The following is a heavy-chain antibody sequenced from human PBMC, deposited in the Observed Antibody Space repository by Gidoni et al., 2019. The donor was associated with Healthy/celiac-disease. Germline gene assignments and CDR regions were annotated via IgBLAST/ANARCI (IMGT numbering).Heavy chain of an antibody. D-gene: IGHD3-3*01. CDR3: AKDFWSGYLANWFDP. CDR2: ISYDGSNK. V-gene: IGHV3-30*18. CDR1: GFPFSSYG. J-gene: IGHJ5*02. Sequence: QVQLVESGGGVVQPGRSLRLSCSASGFPFSSYGMHWVRQAPGKGLEWVAVISYDGSNKDYAESVKGRFTISRDNSKNTLYLQMNSLRAEDTAVYYCAKDFWSGYLANWFDPWGQGTLVTVSS.